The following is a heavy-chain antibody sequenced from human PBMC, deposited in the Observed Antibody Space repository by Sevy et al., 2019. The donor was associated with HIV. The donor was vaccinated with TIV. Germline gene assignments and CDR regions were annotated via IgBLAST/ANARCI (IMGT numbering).Heavy chain of an antibody. CDR3: AKDRDCTNCVCYKDAVDI. Sequence: GGSLRLSCAASGFTFSSYGMHWVRQAPGKGLEWVAVISYVGSNKYYADSVKGGFTISRDNSKNTLYLQMNSLRAEDTVVYYCAKDRDCTNCVCYKDAVDIGCQGTRVTVSS. V-gene: IGHV3-30*18. J-gene: IGHJ3*02. CDR1: GFTFSSYG. D-gene: IGHD2-8*01. CDR2: ISYVGSNK.